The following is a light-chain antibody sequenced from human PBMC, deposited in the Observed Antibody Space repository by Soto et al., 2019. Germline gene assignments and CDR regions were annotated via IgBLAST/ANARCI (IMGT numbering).Light chain of an antibody. CDR2: AAS. CDR1: QGISSY. CDR3: QQLNSYPPFT. V-gene: IGKV1-9*01. J-gene: IGKJ3*01. Sequence: IQLTQSPSSLSASVGDRVTITCRASQGISSYLAWYQQKPGKAPKLLIYAASTLQSGVPSRFSGSGCWTDFTLTISSLQPEDFATYYCQQLNSYPPFTFGPGTKVDIK.